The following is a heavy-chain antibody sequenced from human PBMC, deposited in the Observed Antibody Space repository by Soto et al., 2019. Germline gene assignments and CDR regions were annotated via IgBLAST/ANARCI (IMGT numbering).Heavy chain of an antibody. CDR1: GYTLTSYY. D-gene: IGHD4-17*01. CDR3: ARCPLGGVTTLSPCAFDI. Sequence: ASVKVSCKTSGYTLTSYYMHWVRQAPGQGLEWMGIINPSGGSTSYAQKFQGRVTMTRDTSTSTVYMELSSLRSEDTAVYYCARCPLGGVTTLSPCAFDIWGQGTMVTVSS. V-gene: IGHV1-46*01. J-gene: IGHJ3*02. CDR2: INPSGGST.